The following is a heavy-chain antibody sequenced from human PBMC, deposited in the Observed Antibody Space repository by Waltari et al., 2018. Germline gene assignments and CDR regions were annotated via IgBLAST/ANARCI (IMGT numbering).Heavy chain of an antibody. CDR1: GFTFSSYA. J-gene: IGHJ6*02. Sequence: EVQLLESGGGLVQPGGSLRLSCAASGFTFSSYALSWVRQAPGNGLEWVSAICGSGGSTLYGDSGKGRCTISRYNAKNTLDLQMNSLRAEDTAVYYCAKVSFGDYVGYYYYGMDVWGQGTTVTVSS. V-gene: IGHV3-23*01. CDR3: AKVSFGDYVGYYYYGMDV. D-gene: IGHD4-17*01. CDR2: ICGSGGST.